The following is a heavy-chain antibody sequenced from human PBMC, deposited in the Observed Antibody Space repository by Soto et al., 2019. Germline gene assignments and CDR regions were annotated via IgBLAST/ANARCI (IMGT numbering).Heavy chain of an antibody. Sequence: QVQLVQSGAEVKKPGASVKVSCKASGYTFTSYDINWVRQATGQGLEWMGWMNPKSGNTGHAQKFPGRVTMTRNTSRSTADMELSSLRSEDTAVYYCAREITTRGLDVWGQGTTVNVSS. CDR1: GYTFTSYD. CDR3: AREITTRGLDV. V-gene: IGHV1-8*01. J-gene: IGHJ6*02. D-gene: IGHD1-1*01. CDR2: MNPKSGNT.